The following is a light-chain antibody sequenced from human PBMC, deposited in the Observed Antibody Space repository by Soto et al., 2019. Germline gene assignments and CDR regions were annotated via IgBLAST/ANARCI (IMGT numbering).Light chain of an antibody. CDR1: QSVSNN. CDR2: GAS. Sequence: EIVMTQSPATLSVSPGERVTLSCRASQSVSNNLAWYQQKPGQAPRLLVYGASTRATGTPARFSGSGSGTEFTLTISSLQSEDFAIYYCQQYNNWPPRYTFGQGTKLESK. CDR3: QQYNNWPPRYT. V-gene: IGKV3-15*01. J-gene: IGKJ2*01.